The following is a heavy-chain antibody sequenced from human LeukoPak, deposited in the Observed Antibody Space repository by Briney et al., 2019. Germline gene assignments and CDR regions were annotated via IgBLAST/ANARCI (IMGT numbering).Heavy chain of an antibody. CDR2: ISAYNGNT. V-gene: IGHV1-18*01. CDR1: GCTFTSYG. D-gene: IGHD2-2*01. Sequence: ASVKVSCKASGCTFTSYGISWVRQAPGQGLEWMGWISAYNGNTNYAQKLQGRVTMTTDTSTSTAYMELRSLRSDDTAVYYCARASTYCSSTSCYRRVDPWGQGTLVTVSS. J-gene: IGHJ5*02. CDR3: ARASTYCSSTSCYRRVDP.